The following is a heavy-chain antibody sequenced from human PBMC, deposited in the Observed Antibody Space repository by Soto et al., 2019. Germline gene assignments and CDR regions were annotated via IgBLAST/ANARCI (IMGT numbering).Heavy chain of an antibody. V-gene: IGHV3-48*03. J-gene: IGHJ6*02. Sequence: PGGSLRLSCAASRFTFSTYEMNWVRQAPGKGLEWVSYISSSGNTVYYADSVKGRFTISRDNTKNSLYLQMDSLRVEDTAVYYCARDLAWKRGKVGRYYYGMDVWGQGTTVTVSS. CDR3: ARDLAWKRGKVGRYYYGMDV. CDR2: ISSSGNTV. CDR1: RFTFSTYE. D-gene: IGHD1-1*01.